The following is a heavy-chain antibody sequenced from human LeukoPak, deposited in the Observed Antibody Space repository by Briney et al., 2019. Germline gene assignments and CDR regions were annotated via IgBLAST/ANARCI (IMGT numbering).Heavy chain of an antibody. CDR2: LYYSGST. J-gene: IGHJ4*02. V-gene: IGHV4-39*01. CDR1: GGSVSSTEFS. Sequence: PSETLSLTCTVPGGSVSSTEFSWGWFRQPPGKGLQWVGNLYYSGSTSYHPSLNSRVTMSVDTSKNQFSLKMTSVTAADTAVYYCARLSKGRYFDYIFDYWGQGSLVTVSS. CDR3: ARLSKGRYFDYIFDY. D-gene: IGHD3-9*01.